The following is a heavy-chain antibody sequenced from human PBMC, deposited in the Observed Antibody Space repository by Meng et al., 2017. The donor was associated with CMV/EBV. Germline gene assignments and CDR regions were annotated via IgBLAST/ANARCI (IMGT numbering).Heavy chain of an antibody. D-gene: IGHD2-2*01. J-gene: IGHJ6*02. CDR2: VSWNGSRT. Sequence: GGSLRLSCAASGFTFSNSDMNWVRQAPGKGLEWVSGVSWNGSRTHYADSVKGRFIISRDNAKNSLYLQMNSLRAEDTAVYYCARDRRYCSSTSCYPPYYYYYGMDVWGQGTTVTVSS. CDR3: ARDRRYCSSTSCYPPYYYYYGMDV. V-gene: IGHV3-19*01. CDR1: GFTFSNSD.